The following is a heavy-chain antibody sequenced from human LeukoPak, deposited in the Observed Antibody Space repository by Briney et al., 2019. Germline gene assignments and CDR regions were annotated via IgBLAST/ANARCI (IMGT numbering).Heavy chain of an antibody. Sequence: ASVKVSCKASGGTFSTYAINWVRQAPGQGLEWMGGIIPTFGSANYAQKFQGRLTITADESTSTAYMELSSLRSEDTAVYYCARDYDSSGYYSWGAFDIWGQGTMVTVSS. J-gene: IGHJ3*02. CDR3: ARDYDSSGYYSWGAFDI. V-gene: IGHV1-69*13. CDR2: IIPTFGSA. CDR1: GGTFSTYA. D-gene: IGHD3-22*01.